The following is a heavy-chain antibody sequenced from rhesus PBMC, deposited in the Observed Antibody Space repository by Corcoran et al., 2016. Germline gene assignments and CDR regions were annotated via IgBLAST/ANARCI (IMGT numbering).Heavy chain of an antibody. Sequence: QVQLQESGPGLVKPSETLSLTCAVSGYSISSGYGWGWIRQPPGKGLEWIGQIYGGSGSTYYNPSLNSRVTGSKDTSNNQFSLKRSSVTAADTAVYYCARAPYYYSGTFDYWGQGVRVTVSS. V-gene: IGHV4-127*01. CDR1: GYSISSGYG. CDR2: IYGGSGST. CDR3: ARAPYYYSGTFDY. D-gene: IGHD3-16*01. J-gene: IGHJ4*01.